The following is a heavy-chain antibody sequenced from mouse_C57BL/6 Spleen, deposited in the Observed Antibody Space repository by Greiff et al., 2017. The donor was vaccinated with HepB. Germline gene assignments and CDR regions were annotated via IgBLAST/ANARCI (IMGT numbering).Heavy chain of an antibody. D-gene: IGHD1-1*01. Sequence: VQLQQSGAELVMPGASVKLSCKASGYTFTSYWMHWVKQRPGQGLEWIGEIDPSDSYTNYNQKFKGKSTLTVDKSSSTAYMQLSSLTSEDSAVYYCAITTVVGAMDYWGQGTSVTVSS. V-gene: IGHV1-69*01. CDR1: GYTFTSYW. CDR2: IDPSDSYT. CDR3: AITTVVGAMDY. J-gene: IGHJ4*01.